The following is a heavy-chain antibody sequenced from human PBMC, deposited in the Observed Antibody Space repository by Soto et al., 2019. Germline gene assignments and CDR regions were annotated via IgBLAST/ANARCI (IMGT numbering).Heavy chain of an antibody. J-gene: IGHJ5*02. CDR2: ISSSSSYI. V-gene: IGHV3-21*01. Sequence: EVQLVESGGGLVKPGGSLRLSCAASGFTFSSYSMNWVRQAPGKGLEWVSSISSSSSYIYYADSVKGRFTISRDNAKNSLDLQMNSLRAEDTAVYYCARLIGTTRPSANWFDPWGQGTLVAVSS. CDR3: ARLIGTTRPSANWFDP. D-gene: IGHD1-1*01. CDR1: GFTFSSYS.